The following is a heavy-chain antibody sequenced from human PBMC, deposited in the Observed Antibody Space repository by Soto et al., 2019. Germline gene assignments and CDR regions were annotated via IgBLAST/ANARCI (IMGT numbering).Heavy chain of an antibody. J-gene: IGHJ4*02. V-gene: IGHV4-59*08. D-gene: IGHD3-3*01. Sequence: QVQLQESGPGLVKPSETLALTCTVSGASLSSYYWSWVRQPPGKGLEWIGYINYSGGTHYNPSLKSRVTISADTSTSQFSLKLNSVTAADTAVYYCARATAFWSIDYWGQGTLVTVSS. CDR3: ARATAFWSIDY. CDR2: INYSGGT. CDR1: GASLSSYY.